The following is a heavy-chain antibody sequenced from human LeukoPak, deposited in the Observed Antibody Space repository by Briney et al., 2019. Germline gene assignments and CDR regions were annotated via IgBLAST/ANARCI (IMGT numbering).Heavy chain of an antibody. D-gene: IGHD1-7*01. CDR1: GYRFTSYW. V-gene: IGHV5-51*01. J-gene: IGHJ3*02. CDR2: IYPGDSDT. Sequence: GESLKISCKGSGYRFTSYWIGWVRQMPGKGLECMGIIYPGDSDTRYSPSFQGQVTISADKSINTAYLQWNSLKASDTAMYYCARNTPSEGENYLDAFDIWGQGTVVTVSS. CDR3: ARNTPSEGENYLDAFDI.